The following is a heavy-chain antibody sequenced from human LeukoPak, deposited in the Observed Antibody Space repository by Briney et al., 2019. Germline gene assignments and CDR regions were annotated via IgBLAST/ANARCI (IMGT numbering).Heavy chain of an antibody. CDR3: AKGEAADPTIIDN. D-gene: IGHD2-15*01. CDR2: ISGDGCST. Sequence: GGSLRLSCAASGCTFDDYAMHWVRQAPGKGLEWVSLISGDGCSTYYADSVKGRFTISRDNSKNTLYLQMHSPRPADTAVYDCAKGEAADPTIIDNWGQGTLVTVSP. V-gene: IGHV3-43*02. J-gene: IGHJ4*02. CDR1: GCTFDDYA.